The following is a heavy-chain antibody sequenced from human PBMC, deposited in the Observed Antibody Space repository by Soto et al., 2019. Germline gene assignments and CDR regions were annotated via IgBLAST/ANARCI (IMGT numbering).Heavy chain of an antibody. CDR1: GGTFSSYA. V-gene: IGHV1-69*12. J-gene: IGHJ6*02. CDR2: IIPIFGTA. CDR3: ATQGLPNYYYYGMDV. D-gene: IGHD5-18*01. Sequence: QVQLVQSGAEVKKPGSSVKVSCTASGGTFSSYAISWVRQAPGQGLEWMGGIIPIFGTANYAQKFQGRVTITADESTSTAYMELSSLRSEDTAVYYGATQGLPNYYYYGMDVWGQGTTVTVSS.